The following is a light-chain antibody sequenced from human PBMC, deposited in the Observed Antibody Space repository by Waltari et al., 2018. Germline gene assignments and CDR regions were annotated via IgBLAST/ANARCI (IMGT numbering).Light chain of an antibody. J-gene: IGKJ4*01. CDR1: QGVFYSSTKTND. V-gene: IGKV4-1*01. Sequence: DNVLTQSPDSLAVSLGERATINCKSSQGVFYSSTKTNDLAWYQQKPGQPPKLLIYWGATRRVGVPDRCTGSGSGTDFTLTIISLQAEDVAVYYCQQYYSNPLTFGGGTTVEIK. CDR2: WGA. CDR3: QQYYSNPLT.